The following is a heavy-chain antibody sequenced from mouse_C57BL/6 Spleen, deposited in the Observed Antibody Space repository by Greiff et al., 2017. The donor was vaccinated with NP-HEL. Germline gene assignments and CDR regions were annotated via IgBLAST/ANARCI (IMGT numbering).Heavy chain of an antibody. Sequence: VQLQQSGAELVKPGASVKMSCKASGYTFTSYWITWVKQRPGQGLEWIGDIYPGSGSTNYNEKFKSKATLTVDTSSSTAYMQLSSLTSEDSAVYYCAREDSPHWYFDVWGTGTTVTVSS. V-gene: IGHV1-55*01. J-gene: IGHJ1*03. CDR1: GYTFTSYW. CDR2: IYPGSGST. CDR3: AREDSPHWYFDV. D-gene: IGHD2-12*01.